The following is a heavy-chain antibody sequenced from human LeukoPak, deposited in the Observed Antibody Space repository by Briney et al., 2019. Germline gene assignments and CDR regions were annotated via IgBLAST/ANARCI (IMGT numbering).Heavy chain of an antibody. J-gene: IGHJ6*03. Sequence: GGSLRLSCAASGFIFYDFAMHWVRQPPGKGLEWVSTISWNSEIILYADSVKGRFTISRDNDRNSLYLEMNSLRPEDTALYYCVKSGGYYYMDAWGKGTTVVVSS. CDR1: GFIFYDFA. CDR2: ISWNSEII. CDR3: VKSGGYYYMDA. V-gene: IGHV3-9*01. D-gene: IGHD2-15*01.